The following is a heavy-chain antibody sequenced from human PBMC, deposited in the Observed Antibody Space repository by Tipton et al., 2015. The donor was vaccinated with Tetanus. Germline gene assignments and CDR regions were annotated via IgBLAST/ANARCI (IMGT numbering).Heavy chain of an antibody. D-gene: IGHD3-3*01. CDR1: GASINSGANS. Sequence: TLSLTCAVSGASINSGANSWSWIRQPPGKGLEWIGCIYRSGAYYSPSLMGRVTISMDKSKNQFSLELSAVTAADTAVYYCARTSGYLYSSYWGQGTLVTVSS. J-gene: IGHJ1*01. CDR3: ARTSGYLYSSY. V-gene: IGHV4-30-2*01. CDR2: IYRSGA.